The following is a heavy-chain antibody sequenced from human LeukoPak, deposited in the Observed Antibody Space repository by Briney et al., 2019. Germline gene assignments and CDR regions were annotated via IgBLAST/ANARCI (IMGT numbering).Heavy chain of an antibody. CDR1: GYTFTGYY. Sequence: ASVKVSCKASGYTFTGYYMHWVRQAPGQGLEWMGWMNPNSGNTGYAQKFQGRVTMTRNTSISTAYMELSSLRSEDTAVYYCARGLLDNAIDYWGQGTLVTVSS. V-gene: IGHV1-8*02. CDR3: ARGLLDNAIDY. J-gene: IGHJ4*02. CDR2: MNPNSGNT. D-gene: IGHD2-2*03.